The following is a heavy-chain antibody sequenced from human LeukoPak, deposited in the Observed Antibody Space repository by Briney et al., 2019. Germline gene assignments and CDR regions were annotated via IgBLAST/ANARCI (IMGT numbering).Heavy chain of an antibody. V-gene: IGHV1-2*02. CDR3: ARDTPYDILTGYPDY. J-gene: IGHJ4*02. D-gene: IGHD3-9*01. Sequence: ASLKVSCKASGYTFTGYYMHWVRQAPGQGLEWMGWINPNSGGTNYAQKFQGRVTMTRDTSISTAYMELSRLRSDDTAVYYCARDTPYDILTGYPDYWGQGTLVTVSS. CDR2: INPNSGGT. CDR1: GYTFTGYY.